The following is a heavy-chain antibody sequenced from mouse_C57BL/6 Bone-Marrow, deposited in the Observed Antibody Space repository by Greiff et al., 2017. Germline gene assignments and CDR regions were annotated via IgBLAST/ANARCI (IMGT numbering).Heavy chain of an antibody. CDR3: ARRGGNYVNYFDY. Sequence: DVMLVESGGDLVKPGGSLKLSCAASGFTFSSYGMSWVRQTPDKRLEWVATISSGGSYTYYPDSVKGRFTISRDNAKNTLYLQMSSLKSEDTAMYYCARRGGNYVNYFDYWGQGTTLTVSS. D-gene: IGHD2-1*01. CDR1: GFTFSSYG. CDR2: ISSGGSYT. J-gene: IGHJ2*01. V-gene: IGHV5-6*02.